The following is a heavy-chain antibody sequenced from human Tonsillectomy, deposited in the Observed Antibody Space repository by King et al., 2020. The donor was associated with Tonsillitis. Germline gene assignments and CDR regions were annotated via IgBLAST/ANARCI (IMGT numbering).Heavy chain of an antibody. V-gene: IGHV4-39*01. CDR1: GGSISSSSYY. J-gene: IGHJ4*02. CDR3: ASHPKDYYDSSGYWYYFDY. Sequence: QLQESGPGLVKPSETLSLTCTVSGGSISSSSYYWGWIRQPPGKGLEWIGSIYYSGSTYYKPSVKSRVTISVDTSKNQFSLKLSSVNAADTAVYYCASHPKDYYDSSGYWYYFDYWGQGTLVTVSS. D-gene: IGHD3-22*01. CDR2: IYYSGST.